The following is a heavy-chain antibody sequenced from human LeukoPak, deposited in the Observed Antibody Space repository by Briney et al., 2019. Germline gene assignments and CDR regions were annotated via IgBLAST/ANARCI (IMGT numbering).Heavy chain of an antibody. J-gene: IGHJ4*02. CDR2: IGGTGVRT. V-gene: IGHV3-23*01. Sequence: PGGSLRLSCAASGFTFSNYWMHWVRQDPGKGLEWVSTIGGTGVRTYYADSVKGRFTISRDNSKNTLYLQINSLRAEDTAVYFCAKDRLGGPYFFHYWGQGTLVTVSS. D-gene: IGHD3-16*01. CDR3: AKDRLGGPYFFHY. CDR1: GFTFSNYW.